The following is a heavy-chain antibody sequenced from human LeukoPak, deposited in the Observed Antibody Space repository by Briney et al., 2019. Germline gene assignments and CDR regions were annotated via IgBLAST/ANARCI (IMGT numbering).Heavy chain of an antibody. CDR3: ATNENWGTDLHFDY. Sequence: ASVKVSCKASGYTFTSYGISWVRQAPGQGLEWMGWISAYNGNTNYAQKLQGRVTMTTDTSTSTAYMELRSLGSDDTAVYYCATNENWGTDLHFDYWGQGTLVTVSS. CDR2: ISAYNGNT. V-gene: IGHV1-18*01. CDR1: GYTFTSYG. J-gene: IGHJ4*02. D-gene: IGHD7-27*01.